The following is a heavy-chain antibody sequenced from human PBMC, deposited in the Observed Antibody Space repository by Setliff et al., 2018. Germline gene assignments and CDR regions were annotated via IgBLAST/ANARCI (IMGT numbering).Heavy chain of an antibody. CDR2: IIPIFGTA. J-gene: IGHJ3*02. CDR3: ARDGDNYYDSSGYYLNHAFDI. D-gene: IGHD3-22*01. CDR1: GDTFSSSA. Sequence: SVKVSCKASGDTFSSSAISWVRQAPGQGLEWMGGIIPIFGTANYAQKFQGRVTITADESTSTAYMELSSLRSEDTAVYYCARDGDNYYDSSGYYLNHAFDIWGHGTMVTVSS. V-gene: IGHV1-69*13.